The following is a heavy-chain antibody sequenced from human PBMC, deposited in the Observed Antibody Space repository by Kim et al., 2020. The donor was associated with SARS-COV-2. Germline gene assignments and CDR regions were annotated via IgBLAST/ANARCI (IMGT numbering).Heavy chain of an antibody. Sequence: SETLSLTCTVSGGSISSGGYYWSWIRQHPGKGLEWIGYIYYSGSTYYNPSLKSRVTISVDTSKNQFSLKLSSVTAADTAVYYCARDLFQYYYESNGYYDWFDPWGQGTLVTVSS. V-gene: IGHV4-31*03. CDR3: ARDLFQYYYESNGYYDWFDP. J-gene: IGHJ5*02. CDR2: IYYSGST. CDR1: GGSISSGGYY. D-gene: IGHD3-22*01.